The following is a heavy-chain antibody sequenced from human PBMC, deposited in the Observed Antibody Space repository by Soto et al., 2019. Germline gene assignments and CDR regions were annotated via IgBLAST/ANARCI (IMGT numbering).Heavy chain of an antibody. CDR1: GGTFSTSA. Sequence: QVQLEQSGAEVKKPGSSVRVSCKASGGTFSTSAISWVRQAPGQGLEWLGGIIPIFRRPDYAQKFQGRVNVIADESTSTAYMELSGLTSDDTAVYYWARDKDRPQLGGNYYYILDVWGQGTTITVSS. V-gene: IGHV1-69*12. D-gene: IGHD3-3*02. J-gene: IGHJ6*02. CDR3: ARDKDRPQLGGNYYYILDV. CDR2: IIPIFRRP.